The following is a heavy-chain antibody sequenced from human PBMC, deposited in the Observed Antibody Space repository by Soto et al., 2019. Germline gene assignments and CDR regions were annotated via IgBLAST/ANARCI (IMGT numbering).Heavy chain of an antibody. CDR3: AKSPMIVVAGNYFDY. D-gene: IGHD3-22*01. CDR2: ISGSGGST. J-gene: IGHJ4*02. Sequence: EVQLLESGGGLVQPGGSLRLSCAASGFTFSSYAMSWVRQAPGKGLEWVSAISGSGGSTYYADSVKGRFTISRDKSKNTLYLQMNSLRAEDTAVYYCAKSPMIVVAGNYFDYWGQGTLVTVSS. CDR1: GFTFSSYA. V-gene: IGHV3-23*01.